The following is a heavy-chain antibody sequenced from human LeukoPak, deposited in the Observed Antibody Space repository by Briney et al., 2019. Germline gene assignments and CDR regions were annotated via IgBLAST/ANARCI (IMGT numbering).Heavy chain of an antibody. CDR2: INHSGIT. D-gene: IGHD3-22*01. J-gene: IGHJ4*02. CDR1: GGSFSGYY. Sequence: SETLSLTCAVYGGSFSGYYWIWIRQPPGKGLEWIGEINHSGITNYNPSLKSRVTISVDTSKNQFSLKLSSVTAADTAVYYCASEWGLYYYDSNGSTRGPYYFDYWGQGTLVIVSA. CDR3: ASEWGLYYYDSNGSTRGPYYFDY. V-gene: IGHV4-34*01.